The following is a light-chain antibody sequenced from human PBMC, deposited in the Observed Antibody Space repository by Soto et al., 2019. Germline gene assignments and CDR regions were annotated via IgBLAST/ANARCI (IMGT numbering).Light chain of an antibody. CDR1: QSIDSNY. CDR3: QQDYNLPFT. CDR2: GAS. Sequence: IVMTQSPGTLSWSPGETVTLSCRASQSIDSNYLSWYQQKAGQAPRLLISGASTRATGIPARFSGSGSGTDFTLTISSLQAEDFAVYYCQQDYNLPFTFGQGTRLEIK. V-gene: IGKV3D-7*01. J-gene: IGKJ5*01.